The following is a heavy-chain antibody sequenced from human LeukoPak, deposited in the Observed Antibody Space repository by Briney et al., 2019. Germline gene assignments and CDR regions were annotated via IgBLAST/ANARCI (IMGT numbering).Heavy chain of an antibody. CDR3: TTYGSGRKFDY. CDR2: IKSKIHGGTI. D-gene: IGHD3-10*01. V-gene: IGHV3-15*01. Sequence: PGGSLRLSCAASGFTFDKAWMTWVRQAPGKGLEWVGRIKSKIHGGTIDYAAPVKGRFTISRDDSTNTLYLQMNSLKSEDTAVYYCTTYGSGRKFDYWGQGILVTVSS. CDR1: GFTFDKAW. J-gene: IGHJ4*02.